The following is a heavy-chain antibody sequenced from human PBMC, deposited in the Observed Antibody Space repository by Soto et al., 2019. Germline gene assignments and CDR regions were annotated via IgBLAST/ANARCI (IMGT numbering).Heavy chain of an antibody. Sequence: PSETLSLTCAVSGGSISSSNWWSWVRQPPGKGLEWIGEIYHSGSTNYNPSLKSRVTISVDTSKNQFSLKLSSVTAADTAVYYCARAQTYSSSWYVFDYWGQGTLVTVS. CDR1: GGSISSSNW. J-gene: IGHJ4*02. D-gene: IGHD6-13*01. CDR2: IYHSGST. V-gene: IGHV4-4*02. CDR3: ARAQTYSSSWYVFDY.